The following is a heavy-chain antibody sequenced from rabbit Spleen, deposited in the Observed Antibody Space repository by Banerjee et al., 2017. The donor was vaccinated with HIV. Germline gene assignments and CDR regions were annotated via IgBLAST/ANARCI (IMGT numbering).Heavy chain of an antibody. V-gene: IGHV1S40*01. Sequence: QSLEESGGDLVKPGASLTLTCTASGVSFSSSSYMCWVRQAPGKGLEWIACIDTGSSGFTYFATWAKGRFTISRENAQNTVFLQMTSLTAADTATYFCARGSATMTMVITGYYFNLWGQGTLVTVS. D-gene: IGHD2-1*01. J-gene: IGHJ4*01. CDR1: GVSFSSSSY. CDR2: IDTGSSGFT. CDR3: ARGSATMTMVITGYYFNL.